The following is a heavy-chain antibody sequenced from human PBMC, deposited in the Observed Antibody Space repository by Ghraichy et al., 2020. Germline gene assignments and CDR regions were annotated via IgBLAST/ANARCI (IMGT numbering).Heavy chain of an antibody. CDR3: ARLPGGYGDDDPFDI. V-gene: IGHV3-48*02. CDR2: ISSRSSDI. J-gene: IGHJ3*02. CDR1: GFTFSTYS. Sequence: GGSLRLSCGASGFTFSTYSMNWVRQAPGKGLEWLSYISSRSSDIDYADSVRGRFTISRDNAKNSLFLQMNSLRDEDTALYYCARLPGGYGDDDPFDIWGQGTLVTFSS. D-gene: IGHD4-17*01.